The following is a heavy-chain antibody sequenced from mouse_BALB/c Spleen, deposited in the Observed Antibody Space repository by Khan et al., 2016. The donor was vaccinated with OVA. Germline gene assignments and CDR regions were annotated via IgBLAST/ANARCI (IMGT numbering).Heavy chain of an antibody. CDR2: ISTNYGDA. D-gene: IGHD1-1*02. J-gene: IGHJ3*01. CDR1: GYTFTDYA. V-gene: IGHV1S137*01. CDR3: VRGGKFAY. Sequence: QSQLVQSGAELVRPGVSVKISCKASGYTFTDYAMHWVKQRHAKSLEWIGVISTNYGDADYNQKFQGKASMTVDRSSSTVYMELARVTSEDSAIYYCVRGGKFAYWGQGTLVTVSA.